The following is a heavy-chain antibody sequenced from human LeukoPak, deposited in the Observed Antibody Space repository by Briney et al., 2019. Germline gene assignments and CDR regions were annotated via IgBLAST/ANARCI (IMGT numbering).Heavy chain of an antibody. CDR2: TYYRSKWYN. J-gene: IGHJ4*02. CDR3: AREGRSYYSLDY. Sequence: SQTLSLTFAISADSVSTNSAGWTWIRQSPSRGLEWVGRTYYRSKWYNDYAVSVKSRITINPDTSKNQFSLQLSSVTPEDTAVYYCAREGRSYYSLDYWGQGTLVTVSS. CDR1: ADSVSTNSAG. D-gene: IGHD3-10*01. V-gene: IGHV6-1*01.